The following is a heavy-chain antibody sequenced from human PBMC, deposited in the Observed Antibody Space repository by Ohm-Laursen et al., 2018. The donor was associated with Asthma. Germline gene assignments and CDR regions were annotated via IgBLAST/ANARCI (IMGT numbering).Heavy chain of an antibody. CDR2: IYYSGST. CDR3: AMTTVTTRGGFDY. V-gene: IGHV4-39*01. CDR1: GGSISSSSYY. J-gene: IGHJ4*02. Sequence: SQTLSLTCTVSGGSISSSSYYWGWIRQPPGKGLEWIGSIYYSGSTYYNPSLKSRVTISVDTSKNQFSLKLSSVTAADTAVYYCAMTTVTTRGGFDYWGQGTLVTVSS. D-gene: IGHD4-11*01.